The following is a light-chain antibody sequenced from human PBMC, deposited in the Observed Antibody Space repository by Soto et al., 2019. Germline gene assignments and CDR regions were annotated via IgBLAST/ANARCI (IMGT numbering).Light chain of an antibody. CDR3: AAWDDSLSGRV. V-gene: IGLV1-51*01. Sequence: QSVLTQPPSVSAAPGQKVTISCSGSSSNIGSNYVSWYQQLPGRAPKVVIYDNSKRPSGIPDRFSGSKSGTSASLAISGLRSEDEADYYCAAWDDSLSGRVFGGGTKLTVL. CDR1: SSNIGSNY. CDR2: DNS. J-gene: IGLJ2*01.